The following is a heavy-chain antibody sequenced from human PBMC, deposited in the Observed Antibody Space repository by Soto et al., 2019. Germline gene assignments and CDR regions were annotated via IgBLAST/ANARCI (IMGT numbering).Heavy chain of an antibody. Sequence: GESLKMSCHCSGYTFSNFCIGWVLQLPGQGLDWMGIIYPGDHETRYSPSFLGKVTISAETSINTAYLQWSSLGASDSAFYFCARSPRSSPYFDFWGQGALVTSPQ. CDR1: GYTFSNFC. J-gene: IGHJ4*02. D-gene: IGHD6-13*01. CDR3: ARSPRSSPYFDF. V-gene: IGHV5-51*01. CDR2: IYPGDHET.